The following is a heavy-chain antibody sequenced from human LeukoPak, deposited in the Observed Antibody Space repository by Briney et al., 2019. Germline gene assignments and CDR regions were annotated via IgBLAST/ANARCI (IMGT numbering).Heavy chain of an antibody. J-gene: IGHJ4*02. Sequence: ASVKVSCKLSGYTFTSFGFSWVRQAPGQGFEWMGWMNPNSGNTGYAQKFQGRVTMTRNTSISTAYMELSSLRSEDTAVYYCAIYYLIGFDYWGQGTLVTVSS. D-gene: IGHD1-26*01. CDR1: GYTFTSFG. CDR2: MNPNSGNT. V-gene: IGHV1-8*01. CDR3: AIYYLIGFDY.